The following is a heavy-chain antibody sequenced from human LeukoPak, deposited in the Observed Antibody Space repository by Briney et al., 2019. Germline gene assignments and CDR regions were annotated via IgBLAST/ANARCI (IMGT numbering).Heavy chain of an antibody. D-gene: IGHD2-2*01. CDR1: GYTFTDYY. J-gene: IGHJ4*02. V-gene: IGHV1-2*02. CDR3: STEDKYCTSTTCGDF. CDR2: MKPFSGDS. Sequence: GASVKVSCKASGYTFTDYYVHWVRQAPGQGLEWMGNMKPFSGDSHYAQKFQDRVTMTRDTSTSTAYLELSGLTSDDTAVYYCSTEDKYCTSTTCGDFWGQGTLVTVSS.